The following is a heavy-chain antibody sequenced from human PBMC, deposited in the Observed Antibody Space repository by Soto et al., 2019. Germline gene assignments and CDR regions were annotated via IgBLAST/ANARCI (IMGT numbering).Heavy chain of an antibody. V-gene: IGHV3-74*01. CDR3: ARRSGGIAAADY. CDR2: INNDGTDT. CDR1: GFTFSSYW. Sequence: GGSLRLSCATSGFTFSSYWMNWVRQAPGKGLVWVSRINNDGTDTNYADSVKGRFTISRDNAKNTLYLQMNSLRAEDTAVYYCARRSGGIAAADYWGQGTLVTVSS. J-gene: IGHJ4*02. D-gene: IGHD6-13*01.